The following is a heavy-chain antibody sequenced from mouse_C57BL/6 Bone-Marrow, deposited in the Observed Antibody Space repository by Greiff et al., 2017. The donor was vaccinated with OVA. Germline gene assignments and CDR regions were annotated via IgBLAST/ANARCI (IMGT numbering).Heavy chain of an antibody. J-gene: IGHJ2*01. CDR1: GYTFTDYN. V-gene: IGHV1-18*01. CDR3: ARSGGNYGD. Sequence: EVQLQQSGPELVKPGASVTIPCKASGYTFTDYNMDWVKQSHGKSLEWIGDINPNHGGTIYNQQFKGQAPLTVDKSSSTAYMELRSLTSEDTAVYYCARSGGNYGDWGQGTTLTVSS. D-gene: IGHD2-1*01. CDR2: INPNHGGT.